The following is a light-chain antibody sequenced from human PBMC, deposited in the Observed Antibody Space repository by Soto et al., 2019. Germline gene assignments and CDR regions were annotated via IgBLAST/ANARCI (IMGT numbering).Light chain of an antibody. CDR2: DAS. J-gene: IGKJ1*01. CDR3: QHYGGMWT. Sequence: DSQMTQSPSTLSASVGDRVTITCRASQSISNRLAWYQQKPGKAPKVLIYDASNLESGVPSRFTGSGSGTEFILTISSLQPDDFATYYCQHYGGMWTLGQGTKVDIK. CDR1: QSISNR. V-gene: IGKV1-5*01.